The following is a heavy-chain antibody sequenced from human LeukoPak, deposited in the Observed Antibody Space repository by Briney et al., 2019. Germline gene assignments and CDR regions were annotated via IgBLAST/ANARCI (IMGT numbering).Heavy chain of an antibody. J-gene: IGHJ4*02. CDR2: MKTKNGVGRI. CDR1: GFTFSDAW. Sequence: GGSLRLSCAASGFTFSDAWMSWVRHAPGKGLEWVGRMKTKNGVGRIDVAGAVKGRFSISRDEPQNTLFLQLNSLKTEDTAVYYFIAGGEQLDYWGQGTLVTVSS. D-gene: IGHD6-13*01. V-gene: IGHV3-15*01. CDR3: IAGGEQLDY.